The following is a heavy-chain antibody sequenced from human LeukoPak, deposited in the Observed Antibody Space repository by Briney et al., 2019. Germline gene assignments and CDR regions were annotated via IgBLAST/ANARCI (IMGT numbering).Heavy chain of an antibody. J-gene: IGHJ4*02. V-gene: IGHV4-4*02. CDR2: ISNRGST. D-gene: IGHD3-3*01. Sequence: SGTLSLTCAVSGGSLSSSIWWTWVRQPPGKGLEWIGEISNRGSTNYNPSLKSRVTISVDTSKNQFSLKLSSVAAADTAVYYCARSPPHFGVLITPSYYFDYWGQGTLVTVSS. CDR3: ARSPPHFGVLITPSYYFDY. CDR1: GGSLSSSIW.